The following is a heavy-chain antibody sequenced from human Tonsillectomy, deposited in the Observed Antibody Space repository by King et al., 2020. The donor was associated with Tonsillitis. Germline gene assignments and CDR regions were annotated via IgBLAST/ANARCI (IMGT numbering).Heavy chain of an antibody. D-gene: IGHD6-13*01. CDR1: GFTVSSDY. Sequence: VQLVESGGGVVQPGGSLRLSCAASGFTVSSDYISWVRQAPGKGLEWGSVIYSVGSTYYADSVKGRFTISSDNSKNTLYLQMNSLRAEDTAGYYCAKDIAAAGFFDYWGQGTLVTVSS. CDR3: AKDIAAAGFFDY. V-gene: IGHV3-66*01. CDR2: IYSVGST. J-gene: IGHJ4*02.